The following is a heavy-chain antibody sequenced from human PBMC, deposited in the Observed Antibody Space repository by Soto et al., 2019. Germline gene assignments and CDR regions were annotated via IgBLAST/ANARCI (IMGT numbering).Heavy chain of an antibody. CDR2: IYYSGST. Sequence: KTSETLSLTCTVSGGSISSYYWSWIRQPPGKGLEWIGYIYYSGSTNYNPSLKSRVTISVDTSKNQFSLKLSSVTAADTAVYYCARVRSGWPGPAFDPWGQGTLVTVSS. J-gene: IGHJ5*02. D-gene: IGHD3-3*01. CDR3: ARVRSGWPGPAFDP. V-gene: IGHV4-59*01. CDR1: GGSISSYY.